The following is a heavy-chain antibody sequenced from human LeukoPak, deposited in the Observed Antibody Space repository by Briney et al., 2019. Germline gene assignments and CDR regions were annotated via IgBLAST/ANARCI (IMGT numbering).Heavy chain of an antibody. J-gene: IGHJ5*02. CDR2: ISAYNGNT. Sequence: GASVKVSCKASGYTFTSYGISWVRQAPGRGLEWMGWISAYNGNTNYAQKLQGRVTMTTDTSTSTAYMELRSLRSDDTAVYYCARVIESSGWYWANWFDPWGQGTLVTVSS. V-gene: IGHV1-18*01. CDR3: ARVIESSGWYWANWFDP. CDR1: GYTFTSYG. D-gene: IGHD6-19*01.